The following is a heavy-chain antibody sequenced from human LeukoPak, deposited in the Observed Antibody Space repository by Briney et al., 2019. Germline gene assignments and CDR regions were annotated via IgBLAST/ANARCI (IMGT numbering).Heavy chain of an antibody. CDR1: GYTFTGYY. CDR2: INPLSGGT. Sequence: GASVKVSCKASGYTFTGYYIHWVRQAPGQGLEWMGRINPLSGGTNYAQKFQGRVPMTRDTSISTAYMELSRLRPDDTATYYCARVPVGTYYDSSGFHIDYWGQGTLVTVSS. V-gene: IGHV1-2*06. CDR3: ARVPVGTYYDSSGFHIDY. D-gene: IGHD3-22*01. J-gene: IGHJ4*02.